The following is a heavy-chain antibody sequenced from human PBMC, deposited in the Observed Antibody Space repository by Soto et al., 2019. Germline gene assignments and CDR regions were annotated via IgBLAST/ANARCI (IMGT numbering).Heavy chain of an antibody. V-gene: IGHV1-69*02. Sequence: QVQLVQSGAEVKKPGSSVKVSCKASGGTFSSYTISWVRQAPGQGLEWMGRIIPILGIANYAQKCQGRVTITADKSTSTAYMELSSLRSEDTAVYYCASQGSSGWSKFDPWGQGTLVTVSS. CDR1: GGTFSSYT. CDR3: ASQGSSGWSKFDP. CDR2: IIPILGIA. D-gene: IGHD6-19*01. J-gene: IGHJ5*02.